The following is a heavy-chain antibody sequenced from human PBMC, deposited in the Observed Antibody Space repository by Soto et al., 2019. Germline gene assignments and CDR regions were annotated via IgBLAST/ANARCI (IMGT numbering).Heavy chain of an antibody. D-gene: IGHD3-16*02. V-gene: IGHV4-34*01. CDR1: GGSFSGYY. J-gene: IGHJ5*02. CDR3: ARGAVYVWGSYRPRWSFDP. CDR2: INHSGST. Sequence: QVQLQQWGAGLLKPSETLSLTCAVYGGSFSGYYWSWIRQPPGKGLEWIGEINHSGSTNYNPSLXGRVTISVATXXNXFXXELRSVTAADTAVYYCARGAVYVWGSYRPRWSFDPWGQGTLVTVSS.